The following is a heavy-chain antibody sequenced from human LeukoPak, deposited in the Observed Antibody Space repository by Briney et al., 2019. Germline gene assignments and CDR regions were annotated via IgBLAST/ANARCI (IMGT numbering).Heavy chain of an antibody. Sequence: ASVKVSCKASGGAFSSYTISWVRQAPGQGLEWMGRIIPILGIANYAQKFQGRVTITADKSTSTAYMELSSLRSEDTAVYYCATAGTGLQDWFDPWGQGTLVTVSS. CDR3: ATAGTGLQDWFDP. V-gene: IGHV1-69*02. D-gene: IGHD6-13*01. J-gene: IGHJ5*02. CDR1: GGAFSSYT. CDR2: IIPILGIA.